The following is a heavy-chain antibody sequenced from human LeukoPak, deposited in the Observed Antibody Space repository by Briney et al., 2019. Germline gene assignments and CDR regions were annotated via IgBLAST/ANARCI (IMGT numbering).Heavy chain of an antibody. D-gene: IGHD3-10*01. Sequence: PSETPSLTCTVSGGSISGHYWSWIRQPAGKEPEWIGRVHTTGGTNYNPSLKSRPTMSVDTSKNQFSLHLTSVTAADTAVYYCAKGGESSLPFDYWGQGTLVTVSS. CDR2: VHTTGGT. J-gene: IGHJ4*02. CDR3: AKGGESSLPFDY. CDR1: GGSISGHY. V-gene: IGHV4-4*07.